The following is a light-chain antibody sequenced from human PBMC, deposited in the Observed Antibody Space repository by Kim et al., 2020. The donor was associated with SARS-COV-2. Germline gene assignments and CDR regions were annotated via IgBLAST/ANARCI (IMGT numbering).Light chain of an antibody. CDR3: QQYGSSPWT. J-gene: IGKJ1*01. V-gene: IGKV3-20*01. CDR2: GAS. Sequence: SPGERATPSCRASQSVSSSYLAWYQQKPGQAPRLLIYGASSRATGNPDRFSGSGAGTDFTLTISRLEPEDFEVYYCQQYGSSPWTFGQGTKVEIK. CDR1: QSVSSSY.